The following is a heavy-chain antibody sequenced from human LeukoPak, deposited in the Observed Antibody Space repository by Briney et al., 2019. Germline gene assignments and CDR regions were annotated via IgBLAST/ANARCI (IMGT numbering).Heavy chain of an antibody. V-gene: IGHV3-23*01. CDR2: ISGSGGST. CDR1: GFTFSSYA. J-gene: IGHJ4*02. CDR3: AKDYDSSGYYSVFDY. Sequence: GGPLRLSCAASGFTFSSYAMSWVRQAPGKGLEWVSAISGSGGSTYYADSVKGRFTISRDNSKNTLYLQMNSLRAEDTAVYYCAKDYDSSGYYSVFDYWGQGTLVTVSS. D-gene: IGHD3-22*01.